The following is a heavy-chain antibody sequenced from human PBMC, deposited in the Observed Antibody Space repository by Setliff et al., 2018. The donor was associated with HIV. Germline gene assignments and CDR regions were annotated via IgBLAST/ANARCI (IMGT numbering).Heavy chain of an antibody. CDR1: GFTFSSYE. Sequence: QPGGSLRLSCAASGFTFSSYEMNWVRQAPGKGLEWVSYISSSGSTIYYADSVKGRFTISRDNDKNSVHLQMTSLRAEDTAVYYCASSGSGSYINWFGPWGQGTLVTVSS. CDR3: ASSGSGSYINWFGP. J-gene: IGHJ5*02. CDR2: ISSSGSTI. D-gene: IGHD3-10*01. V-gene: IGHV3-48*03.